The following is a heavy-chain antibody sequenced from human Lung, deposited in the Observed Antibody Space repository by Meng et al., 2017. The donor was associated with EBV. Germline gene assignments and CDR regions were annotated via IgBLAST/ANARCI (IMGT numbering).Heavy chain of an antibody. V-gene: IGHV4-4*02. CDR3: ARYSRPNRRLVSWYFDY. CDR2: IYHSGTT. D-gene: IGHD6-13*01. Sequence: VQRQQWGAGLLKPSETLSLTCTVSGGSISRSNWWSWVRQSPQKGLEWIGEIYHSGTTNYNPSLKSRVTILVDKSKTQFSLKLSSVTAADTAVYYCARYSRPNRRLVSWYFDYWGQGTLVTVSS. CDR1: GGSISRSNW. J-gene: IGHJ4*02.